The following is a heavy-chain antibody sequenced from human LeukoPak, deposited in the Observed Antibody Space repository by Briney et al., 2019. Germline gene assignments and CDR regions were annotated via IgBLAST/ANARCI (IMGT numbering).Heavy chain of an antibody. J-gene: IGHJ2*01. V-gene: IGHV3-7*01. CDR1: GFTVADDA. CDR2: LEQDGIGQ. D-gene: IGHD3-16*01. CDR3: VRGMGWYFGL. Sequence: GGSLRLSCVVSGFTVADDAMHWVRQVPGKGLGWVATLEQDGIGQVYVDSVRGRFTIARDNAKNSLSLQMHRLRVEDTAVYYCVRGMGWYFGLWGRGSLVTVSS.